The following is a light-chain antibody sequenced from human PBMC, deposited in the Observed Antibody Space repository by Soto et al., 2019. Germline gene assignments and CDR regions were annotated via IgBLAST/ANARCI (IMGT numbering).Light chain of an antibody. V-gene: IGKV3-15*01. Sequence: KEVTPGPATLSVFPGESATLSCRASQSISDTLAWYQQKPGQAPRLLIYGASTRATGIPARFSGSGSGTEFALTISGLQSEDSAVYFCQQYKNWPPITFGQGTRLENK. CDR1: QSISDT. CDR2: GAS. CDR3: QQYKNWPPIT. J-gene: IGKJ5*01.